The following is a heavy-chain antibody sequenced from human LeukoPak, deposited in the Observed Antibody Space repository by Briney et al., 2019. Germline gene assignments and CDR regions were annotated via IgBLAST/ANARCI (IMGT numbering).Heavy chain of an antibody. V-gene: IGHV3-74*01. D-gene: IGHD2-15*01. Sequence: GGSLRLSCAASGFTFSSYWMQWVRQAPGKGLVWVSRINSDGSSPSYADSVKGRFTISRDNSKNTLYLQMNNLSAEDTAVYYCVRETSGSFPYWGQGTLVTVSS. CDR1: GFTFSSYW. CDR3: VRETSGSFPY. CDR2: INSDGSSP. J-gene: IGHJ4*02.